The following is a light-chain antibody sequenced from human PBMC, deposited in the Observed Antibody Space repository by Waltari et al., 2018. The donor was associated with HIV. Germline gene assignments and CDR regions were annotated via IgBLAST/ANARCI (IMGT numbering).Light chain of an antibody. CDR3: QQHDNSLYT. Sequence: IVLTQSPGTLSLSPGERATLPCRASQSLTGNSLAWYQQIPGQPPRLLIYGASNRATRVPDRFTAFGSGTDFTLTITELEPADSAIYFCQQHDNSLYTFGRGTRLEI. J-gene: IGKJ2*01. CDR2: GAS. CDR1: QSLTGNS. V-gene: IGKV3-20*01.